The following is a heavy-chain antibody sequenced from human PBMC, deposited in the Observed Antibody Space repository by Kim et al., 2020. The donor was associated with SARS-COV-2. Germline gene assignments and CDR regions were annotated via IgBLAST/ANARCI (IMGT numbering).Heavy chain of an antibody. CDR1: GGSISSGSYY. Sequence: SETLSLTCTVSGGSISSGSYYWSWIRQPAGKGLEWIGRIYTSGSTNYNPSLKSRVTISVNTSKNQFSLKLSSVTAADTAVYYCARDNVVAAFFDYWGQGTLVTVSS. D-gene: IGHD2-15*01. CDR3: ARDNVVAAFFDY. V-gene: IGHV4-61*02. CDR2: IYTSGST. J-gene: IGHJ4*02.